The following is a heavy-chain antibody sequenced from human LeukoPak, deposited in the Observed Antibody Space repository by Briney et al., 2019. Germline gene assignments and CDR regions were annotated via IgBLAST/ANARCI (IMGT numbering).Heavy chain of an antibody. J-gene: IGHJ4*02. V-gene: IGHV1-69*06. CDR1: GGTFSSYA. Sequence: GASVKVSCKASGGTFSSYAISWVRQAPGQGLEWMGGIIPIFGTANYAQKFQGRVTITADKSTSAAYMELRSLRSDDTAVYYCARHTLYGSGSYYVYYFDYWGQGTLVTVSS. CDR2: IIPIFGTA. CDR3: ARHTLYGSGSYYVYYFDY. D-gene: IGHD3-10*01.